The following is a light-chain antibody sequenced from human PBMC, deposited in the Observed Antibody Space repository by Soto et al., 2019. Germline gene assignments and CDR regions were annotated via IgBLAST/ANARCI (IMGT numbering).Light chain of an antibody. CDR2: GNS. J-gene: IGLJ1*01. CDR3: GSYSSGTTLEV. Sequence: QSVLTQPPSVSGAPGQRVTISCTGSSSNIGAGYDVHWYQQLPGTAPKLLIYGNSNRPSGVPDRFSGSKSGTSASLAITGLQAEDEATYFCGSYSSGTTLEVFGSGTKVTVL. CDR1: SSNIGAGYD. V-gene: IGLV1-40*01.